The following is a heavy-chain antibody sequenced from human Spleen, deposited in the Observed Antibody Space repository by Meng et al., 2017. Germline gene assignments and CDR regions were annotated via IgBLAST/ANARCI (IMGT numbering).Heavy chain of an antibody. CDR2: ISSSSSYI. D-gene: IGHD3-10*01. V-gene: IGHV3-21*01. CDR3: ARGITMVRGVPEPLDY. Sequence: LSLTCAASGFTFSSYGMNWVRQAPGKGLEWVSSISSSSSYIYYTDSVKGRFTISRDNAKNSLYLQMNSLRAEDTAVYYCARGITMVRGVPEPLDYWGQGTLVTVSS. CDR1: GFTFSSYG. J-gene: IGHJ4*02.